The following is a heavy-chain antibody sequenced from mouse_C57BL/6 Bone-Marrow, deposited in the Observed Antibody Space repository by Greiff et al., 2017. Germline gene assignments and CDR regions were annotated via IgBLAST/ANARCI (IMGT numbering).Heavy chain of an antibody. CDR3: ARDVSSGYYAMDY. CDR1: GYTFTSYW. CDR2: IDPSDSYT. J-gene: IGHJ4*01. Sequence: QVQLKQSGAELVMPGASVKLSCKASGYTFTSYWMHWVKQRPGQGLEWIGEIDPSDSYTNYNQKFKGKSTLTVDKSSSTAYMQLSSLTSEDSAVYYCARDVSSGYYAMDYWGQGTSVTVSS. V-gene: IGHV1-69*01. D-gene: IGHD3-2*02.